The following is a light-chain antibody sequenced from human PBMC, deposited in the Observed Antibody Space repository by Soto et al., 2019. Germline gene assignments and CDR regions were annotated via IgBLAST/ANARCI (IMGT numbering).Light chain of an antibody. CDR1: QSISTY. Sequence: DIQMNQSPSFLSAPVGDRVTITCRASQSISTYLHWYQQKSGKAPKLLIYGASTLQTGVPSRFSGSGSGTDFTLTISSLQPEDFATYYCQQSYSTPPMYTFGQGTKLEIK. CDR2: GAS. CDR3: QQSYSTPPMYT. J-gene: IGKJ2*01. V-gene: IGKV1-39*01.